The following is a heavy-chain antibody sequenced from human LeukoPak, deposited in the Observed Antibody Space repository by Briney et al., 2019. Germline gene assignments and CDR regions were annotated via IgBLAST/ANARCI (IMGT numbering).Heavy chain of an antibody. CDR1: GFTVSSSF. Sequence: GGSLRLSCAASGFTVSSSFMSWVRQAPGRGLEWVSVIYSGGSTYYADSVKGRFTISRDNSKNTVSLQMNSPRAEDTAVYYCARGADRWNYFDYWGQGTLVTVSS. CDR2: IYSGGST. V-gene: IGHV3-53*01. CDR3: ARGADRWNYFDY. D-gene: IGHD4-23*01. J-gene: IGHJ4*02.